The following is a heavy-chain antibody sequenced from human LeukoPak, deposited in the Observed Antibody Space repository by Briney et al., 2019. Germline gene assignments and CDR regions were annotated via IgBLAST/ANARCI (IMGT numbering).Heavy chain of an antibody. CDR2: IYPGDSDT. CDR1: GYSFTSYW. J-gene: IGHJ4*02. V-gene: IGHV5-51*01. CDR3: ARAPVDYYDSSGHYSYFDY. Sequence: GESLKISCKGSGYSFTSYWIGWVRQMPGKGLEWMGIIYPGDSDTRYSPSFQGQVTISADKSISTAYLQWSSLKASDTAMYYCARAPVDYYDSSGHYSYFDYWGQGTLVTVSS. D-gene: IGHD3-22*01.